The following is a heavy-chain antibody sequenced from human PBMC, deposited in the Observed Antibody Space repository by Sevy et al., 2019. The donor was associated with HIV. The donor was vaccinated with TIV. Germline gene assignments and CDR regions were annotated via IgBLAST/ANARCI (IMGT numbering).Heavy chain of an antibody. D-gene: IGHD1-1*01. CDR1: GDSISSSSYY. Sequence: SETLSLTCTVSGDSISSSSYYWGWIRQPPGKGLEWVGSIYYTGSTYYNPSLKSRVTISVDRSKNQLSLKLTSVTAADTAVDYCARPNSLMFYGMDVWGQGTTVTVSS. CDR2: IYYTGST. CDR3: ARPNSLMFYGMDV. J-gene: IGHJ6*02. V-gene: IGHV4-39*01.